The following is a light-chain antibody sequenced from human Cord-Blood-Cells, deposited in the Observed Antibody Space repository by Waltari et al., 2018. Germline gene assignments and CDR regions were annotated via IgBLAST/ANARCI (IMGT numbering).Light chain of an antibody. Sequence: DIQMPQSPSTLSASGGDRVTITCRASQSISSRLAWYQQKPGKAPKLLIYDASSLESGVPSRFSGSGSGTEFTLTISSLQPDDFATYYCQQYNSYWTFGQGTKVEIK. CDR2: DAS. V-gene: IGKV1-5*01. J-gene: IGKJ1*01. CDR3: QQYNSYWT. CDR1: QSISSR.